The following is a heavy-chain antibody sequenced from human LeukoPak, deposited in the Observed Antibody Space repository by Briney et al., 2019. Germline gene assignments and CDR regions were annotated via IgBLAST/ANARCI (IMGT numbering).Heavy chain of an antibody. D-gene: IGHD2-21*02. J-gene: IGHJ5*02. CDR1: GFTVSSNY. CDR3: ARYEQRPGVTASDP. CDR2: INHDGSWT. V-gene: IGHV3-74*01. Sequence: WGSLRLSCAASGFTVSSNYMSWIRQAPGKGLVWVSCINHDGSWTLHPDSVKGRFAISRDYARNTLYLQMNSLGVEDTAMYYCARYEQRPGVTASDPWSQGTLVTVSS.